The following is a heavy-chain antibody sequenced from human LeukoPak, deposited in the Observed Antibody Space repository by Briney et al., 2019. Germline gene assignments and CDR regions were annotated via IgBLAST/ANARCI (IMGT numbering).Heavy chain of an antibody. CDR3: ARDRYYYDSSGFNAFDI. V-gene: IGHV3-7*01. D-gene: IGHD3-22*01. CDR2: INEGGNVK. CDR1: GFTFSAYW. J-gene: IGHJ3*02. Sequence: PGGSLRLSCAASGFTFSAYWMTWVRQAPGKGLEWVANINEGGNVKFYVDSVKGRFTISRDNTKISLYLQMYSLRAEDTAVYYCARDRYYYDSSGFNAFDIWGQGTMVTVSS.